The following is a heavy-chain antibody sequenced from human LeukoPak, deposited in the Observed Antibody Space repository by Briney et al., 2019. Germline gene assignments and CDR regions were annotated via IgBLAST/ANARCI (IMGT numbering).Heavy chain of an antibody. V-gene: IGHV1-2*02. Sequence: ASVKVSCKASGYTFTGYYMHWVRQAPGQGLEWMGWINPNSGGTNYAQKFQGRVTMTRDTSISTAYMELSRLRSDDTAVYYCARSGVAAGYYDFWSGPSWGQGTLVTVSS. J-gene: IGHJ5*02. D-gene: IGHD3-3*01. CDR1: GYTFTGYY. CDR2: INPNSGGT. CDR3: ARSGVAAGYYDFWSGPS.